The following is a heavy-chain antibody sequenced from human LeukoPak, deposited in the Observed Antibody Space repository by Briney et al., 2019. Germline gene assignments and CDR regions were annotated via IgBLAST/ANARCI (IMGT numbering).Heavy chain of an antibody. Sequence: GGSLRLSCAASGFTFSSYGMHWVRQAPGEGLEWVAVISYDGSNKYYADSVKGRFTISRDNSKNTLYLQMNSLRAEDTAVYYCAKATYYDILTGSWGAFDTWGQGTMVTVSS. D-gene: IGHD3-9*01. CDR2: ISYDGSNK. CDR3: AKATYYDILTGSWGAFDT. V-gene: IGHV3-30*18. J-gene: IGHJ3*02. CDR1: GFTFSSYG.